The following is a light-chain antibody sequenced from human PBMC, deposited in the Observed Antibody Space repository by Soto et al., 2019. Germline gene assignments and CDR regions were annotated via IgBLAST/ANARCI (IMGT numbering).Light chain of an antibody. Sequence: DIVSTQSPGTLSLSPVERATLSCRASQIFSSHFLAWYQQKPGQAPRLLIYDASNRATGTPARFSGSGSGTDFTLTITRLEPEDFAVYYCQLYGIPPHFGQGTRLDIK. V-gene: IGKV3-20*01. J-gene: IGKJ5*01. CDR3: QLYGIPPH. CDR1: QIFSSHF. CDR2: DAS.